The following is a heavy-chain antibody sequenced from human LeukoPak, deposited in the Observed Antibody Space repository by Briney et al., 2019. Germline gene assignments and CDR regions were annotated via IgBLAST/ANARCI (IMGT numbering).Heavy chain of an antibody. CDR3: AKGSIPAAITYYMDV. CDR1: GFTFSHFG. CDR2: IQFGGTNK. V-gene: IGHV3-30*02. D-gene: IGHD2-2*01. Sequence: GGSLRLSCAASGFTFSHFGMHWVRQAPGKGLEWLAFIQFGGTNKYYADSVQGRFVISRDNSKNTLFLQMNSLRSDDTAVYFCAKGSIPAAITYYMDVWGKGTTVTVSS. J-gene: IGHJ6*03.